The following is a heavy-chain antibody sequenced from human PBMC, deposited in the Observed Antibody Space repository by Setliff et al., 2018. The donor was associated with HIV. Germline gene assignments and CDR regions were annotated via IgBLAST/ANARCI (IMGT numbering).Heavy chain of an antibody. Sequence: SETLSLTCAVSGYSISSGFYWGWIRQPPGKGLEWIGSIYHSGSTYYNPSLRSRVTISVDTSKNQFSLKLSSVTAANTAVYYCARDAPTVYANGWFDPWGQGTLVTVSS. CDR1: GYSISSGFY. D-gene: IGHD2-8*01. CDR3: ARDAPTVYANGWFDP. CDR2: IYHSGST. V-gene: IGHV4-38-2*02. J-gene: IGHJ5*02.